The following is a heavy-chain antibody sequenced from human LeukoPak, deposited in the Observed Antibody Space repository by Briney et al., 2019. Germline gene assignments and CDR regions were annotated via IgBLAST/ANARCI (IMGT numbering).Heavy chain of an antibody. D-gene: IGHD3-22*01. V-gene: IGHV3-7*04. Sequence: PGGSLRLSCVAAGFTFSNYRMSWVRQAPGKGLVWVANIIQDGSAKNYVDSVKGRFTISRDNAKNSLYLQMDSLRAEDTAVYDCARVTSYFYNTSGDYYFDYWGQGTLVTVSS. J-gene: IGHJ4*02. CDR3: ARVTSYFYNTSGDYYFDY. CDR2: IIQDGSAK. CDR1: GFTFSNYR.